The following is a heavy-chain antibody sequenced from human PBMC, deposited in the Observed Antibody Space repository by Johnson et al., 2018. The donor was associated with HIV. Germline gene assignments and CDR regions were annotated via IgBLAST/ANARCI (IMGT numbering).Heavy chain of an antibody. J-gene: IGHJ3*02. V-gene: IGHV3-30*02. Sequence: QVQLVESGGGVVQPGGSLRLSCAASGFTFSSYGMHWVRQAPGKGLVWVAFIRYDGSNKYYADSVKGRFTISRDNFKNTLYLQMNSLRAEDTAVYYCARERVQDKSGLDAFDIWGQGTMVTVSS. CDR1: GFTFSSYG. CDR2: IRYDGSNK. D-gene: IGHD3-3*01. CDR3: ARERVQDKSGLDAFDI.